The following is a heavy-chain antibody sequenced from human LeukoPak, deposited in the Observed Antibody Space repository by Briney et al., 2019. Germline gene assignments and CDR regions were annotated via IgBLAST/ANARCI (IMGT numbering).Heavy chain of an antibody. CDR3: ARAGIAAAGTSPSYYMDV. V-gene: IGHV1-24*01. J-gene: IGHJ6*03. Sequence: ASVKVSCKVSGYTLTELSMHWVRQAPGKGLEWMGGFDPEDGETIYAQKFQGRVTMTEDTSTDTAYMELSSLRSEDTAVYYCARAGIAAAGTSPSYYMDVWGKGTTVTISS. CDR1: GYTLTELS. D-gene: IGHD6-13*01. CDR2: FDPEDGET.